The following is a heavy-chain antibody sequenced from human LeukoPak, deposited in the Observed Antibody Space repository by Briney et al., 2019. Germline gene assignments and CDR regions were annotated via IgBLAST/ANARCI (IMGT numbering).Heavy chain of an antibody. CDR1: GGSISSYY. Sequence: SETLSLTCTVSGGSISSYYWSWLRQPPGKGLEWIGYIYYSGSTNYNPSLKSRVTISVDTSKNQFSLKLSSVTAADTAVHYCARGSGSQFDYWGQGTLVTVSS. CDR2: IYYSGST. V-gene: IGHV4-59*01. J-gene: IGHJ4*02. CDR3: ARGSGSQFDY. D-gene: IGHD1-26*01.